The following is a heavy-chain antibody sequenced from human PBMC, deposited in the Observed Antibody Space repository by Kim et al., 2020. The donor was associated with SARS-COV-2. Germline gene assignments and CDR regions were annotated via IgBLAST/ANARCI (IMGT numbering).Heavy chain of an antibody. D-gene: IGHD3-3*01. CDR1: GFTFSSYA. CDR2: ISGSGGST. J-gene: IGHJ6*02. Sequence: GGSLRLSCATSGFTFSSYAMSWVRQAPGKGLEWVSAISGSGGSTYYADSVKGRFTISRDNSKNTLYLQMNSLRAEDTAVYYCAKALTRWGGYYKSYYYGMDVWGQGTTVTVSS. V-gene: IGHV3-23*01. CDR3: AKALTRWGGYYKSYYYGMDV.